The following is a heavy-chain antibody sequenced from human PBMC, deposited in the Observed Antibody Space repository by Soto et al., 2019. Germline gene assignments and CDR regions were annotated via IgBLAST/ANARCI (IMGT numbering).Heavy chain of an antibody. CDR1: GYTFTSYG. CDR3: ARVVGDDFWSGFDY. CDR2: ISAYNGNT. D-gene: IGHD3-3*01. J-gene: IGHJ4*02. V-gene: IGHV1-18*01. Sequence: ASVKVSCKASGYTFTSYGISWVRQAPGQGLEWMGWISAYNGNTNYAQNLQGRVTMTTDTSTSTAYMELRSLRSDDTAVYYCARVVGDDFWSGFDYWGQGTLVTVSS.